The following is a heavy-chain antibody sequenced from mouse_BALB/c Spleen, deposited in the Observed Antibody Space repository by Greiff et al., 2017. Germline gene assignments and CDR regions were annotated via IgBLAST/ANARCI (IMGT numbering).Heavy chain of an antibody. V-gene: IGHV6-6*02. Sequence: EVMLVESGGGLVQPGGSMKLSCVASGFTFSNYWMNWVRQSPEQGLEWVAEIRLKSNNYATHYAESVKGRFTISRDASKSSVYLQMNNLRAEDTGIYYCTSQGYGNPAWFAYWGQGTLVTVSA. CDR2: IRLKSNNYAT. D-gene: IGHD2-1*01. J-gene: IGHJ3*01. CDR3: TSQGYGNPAWFAY. CDR1: GFTFSNYW.